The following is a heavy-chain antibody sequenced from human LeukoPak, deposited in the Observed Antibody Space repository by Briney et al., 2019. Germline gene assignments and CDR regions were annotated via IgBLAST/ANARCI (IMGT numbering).Heavy chain of an antibody. Sequence: SQTLSLTCAVSGGSISSGGYSWSWIRQPPGKGLEWIGYIYHSGSTYYNPSLKSRVTISVDTSKNQFSLKLSSVTAADTAVYYCARGQVYYYDSSGMYYFDYWGQGTLVTVSS. CDR1: GGSISSGGYS. J-gene: IGHJ4*02. CDR2: IYHSGST. CDR3: ARGQVYYYDSSGMYYFDY. D-gene: IGHD3-22*01. V-gene: IGHV4-30-2*01.